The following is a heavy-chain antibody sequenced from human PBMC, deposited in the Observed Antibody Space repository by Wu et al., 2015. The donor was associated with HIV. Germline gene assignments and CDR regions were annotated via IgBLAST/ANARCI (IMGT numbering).Heavy chain of an antibody. CDR3: ARVRYISYFGVVTDADAFDI. J-gene: IGHJ3*02. CDR2: IIPIFGTA. CDR1: GGTFSSYA. Sequence: QVQLVQSGAEVKKPGSSVKVSCKASGGTFSSYAISWVRQAPGQGLEWMGGIIPIFGTANYAQKFQGRVTITADESTSTAYMELSSLRSEDTAVYYCARVRYISYFGVVTDADAFDIWAKGQWSPSLQ. D-gene: IGHD3-3*01. V-gene: IGHV1-69*12.